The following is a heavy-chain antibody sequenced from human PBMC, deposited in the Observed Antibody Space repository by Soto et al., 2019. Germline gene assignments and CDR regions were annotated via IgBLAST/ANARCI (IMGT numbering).Heavy chain of an antibody. Sequence: SETLSLTCAVSGGSISSGGYSWSWIRQPPGKGLEWIGYIYHSGSTYYNPSLKSRVTISVDRSKNQFSLKLSSVTAADTAVYYCARGQTYYDILTGYATYYFDYWGQGTLVTVFS. CDR1: GGSISSGGYS. CDR3: ARGQTYYDILTGYATYYFDY. V-gene: IGHV4-30-2*01. CDR2: IYHSGST. D-gene: IGHD3-9*01. J-gene: IGHJ4*02.